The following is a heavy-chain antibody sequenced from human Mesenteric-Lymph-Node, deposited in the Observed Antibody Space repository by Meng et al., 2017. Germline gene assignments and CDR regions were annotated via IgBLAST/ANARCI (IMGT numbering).Heavy chain of an antibody. J-gene: IGHJ6*02. CDR3: VRDSKVAGYYDGMDV. D-gene: IGHD6-19*01. Sequence: GESLKISCSASGFTFNTYEMNWVRQAPGKGLEWVANIKQDGSEKYYVDSVKGRFTISRDNAKNSLFLQMNSLTAEDTAMYYCVRDSKVAGYYDGMDVWGQGTTVTVSS. CDR2: IKQDGSEK. CDR1: GFTFNTYE. V-gene: IGHV3-7*01.